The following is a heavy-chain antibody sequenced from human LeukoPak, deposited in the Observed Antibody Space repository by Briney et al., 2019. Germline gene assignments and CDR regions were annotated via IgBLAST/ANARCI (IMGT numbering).Heavy chain of an antibody. Sequence: GGSLRLSCAASGFTFSGHWMSWVRQAPGKGLEWVANINQGGSDKYYVDSVKGRFTISRDNANKLLYLQMNSLRGEDTAVYYCTRDRSRAEDDWGQGTLVTVSS. CDR3: TRDRSRAEDD. D-gene: IGHD1-14*01. J-gene: IGHJ4*02. CDR1: GFTFSGHW. CDR2: INQGGSDK. V-gene: IGHV3-7*01.